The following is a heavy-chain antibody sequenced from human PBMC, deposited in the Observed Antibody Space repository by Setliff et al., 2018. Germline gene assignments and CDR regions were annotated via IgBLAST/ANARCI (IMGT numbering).Heavy chain of an antibody. CDR2: ISAFNGST. V-gene: IGHV1-18*01. D-gene: IGHD1-1*01. Sequence: GASVNVSCKTSGYTFTSYGIIWVRQAPGRGLEWMGWISAFNGSTKYAEKFQGRVTMTTDTSTSTAYMELRSLRSDDTAVYYCASDTNGQVGNYYYYYMDVWGKGTTVTVSS. J-gene: IGHJ6*03. CDR1: GYTFTSYG. CDR3: ASDTNGQVGNYYYYYMDV.